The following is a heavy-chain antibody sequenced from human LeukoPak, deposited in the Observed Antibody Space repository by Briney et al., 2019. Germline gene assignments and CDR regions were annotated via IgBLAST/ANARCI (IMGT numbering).Heavy chain of an antibody. CDR1: GFPFSSYA. J-gene: IGHJ3*02. CDR3: VLMVYATNDAFDI. V-gene: IGHV3-23*01. Sequence: PGGSLRLSCAASGFPFSSYAMSWVRQAPGKGLEWVSAISGSGGSTYYADSVKGRFTISRDNSKNTLYLQMNSLRAEDTAVYYSVLMVYATNDAFDIWGQGTMVTVSS. D-gene: IGHD2-8*01. CDR2: ISGSGGST.